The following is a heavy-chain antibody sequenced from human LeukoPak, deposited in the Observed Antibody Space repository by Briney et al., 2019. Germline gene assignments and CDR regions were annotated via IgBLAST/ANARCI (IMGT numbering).Heavy chain of an antibody. CDR3: ASQDNYDLIDY. J-gene: IGHJ4*02. V-gene: IGHV1-69*02. Sequence: SVKVSCKASGGTFSSYTISWVRQAPGQGPEWMGRIIPILGIANYAQKFQGRVTITADKSTSTAYMELSSLRSEDTAVYYCASQDNYDLIDYWGQGTLVTVSS. CDR2: IIPILGIA. CDR1: GGTFSSYT. D-gene: IGHD3-22*01.